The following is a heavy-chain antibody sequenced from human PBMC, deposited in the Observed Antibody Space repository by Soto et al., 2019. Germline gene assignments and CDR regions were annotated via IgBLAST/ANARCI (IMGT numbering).Heavy chain of an antibody. CDR3: ARAKVELVYYYYYMDV. Sequence: GGSLRLSCAASGFTFSSYWMSWVRQAPGKGLEWVANIKQDGSEKYYVDSVKGRFTISRDNAKNSLYLQMNSLRAEDTAVYYCARAKVELVYYYYYMDVWGKGTTVTVSS. J-gene: IGHJ6*03. CDR2: IKQDGSEK. V-gene: IGHV3-7*03. D-gene: IGHD1-7*01. CDR1: GFTFSSYW.